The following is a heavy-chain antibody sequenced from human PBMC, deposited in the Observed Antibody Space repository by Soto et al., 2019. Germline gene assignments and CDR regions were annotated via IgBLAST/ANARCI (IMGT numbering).Heavy chain of an antibody. CDR2: ISAYNGNT. J-gene: IGHJ5*02. V-gene: IGHV1-18*04. D-gene: IGHD1-7*01. CDR1: GYGFSSYG. Sequence: ASVKVSCDASGYGFSSYGIRWVRQAPGQGVEGMGWISAYNGNTNYAQKFEARVTLTRDTAASTAYMELNSLRSDDTAVYYCARDPIWTYTWNYARLNYLDPWGQGTLVTVSS. CDR3: ARDPIWTYTWNYARLNYLDP.